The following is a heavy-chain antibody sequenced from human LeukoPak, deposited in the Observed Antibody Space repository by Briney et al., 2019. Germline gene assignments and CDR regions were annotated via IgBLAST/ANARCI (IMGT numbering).Heavy chain of an antibody. V-gene: IGHV3-30*18. CDR2: ISYDGSNK. Sequence: GRSLRLSCAASGFTSSSYGMHWVRQAPGKGLEWVAVISYDGSNKYYTDSVKGRFTISRDNSKNTLYLQMNSLRAEDTAVYYCAKKDSGGSYNWFDPWGQGTLVTVSS. J-gene: IGHJ5*02. CDR3: AKKDSGGSYNWFDP. CDR1: GFTSSSYG. D-gene: IGHD3-22*01.